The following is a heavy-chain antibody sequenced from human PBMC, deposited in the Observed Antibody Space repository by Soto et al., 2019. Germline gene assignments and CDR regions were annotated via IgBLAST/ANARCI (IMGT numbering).Heavy chain of an antibody. V-gene: IGHV3-7*03. CDR1: GFTFSSYW. D-gene: IGHD6-13*01. J-gene: IGHJ5*02. CDR3: ARYFSSSWYVDWFDP. Sequence: LRLSCAASGFTFSSYWMSWVRQAPGKGLEWVANIKQDGSEKYYVDSVKGRFTISRDNAKNSLYLQMNSLRAEDTAVYYCARYFSSSWYVDWFDPWGQGTLVTVSS. CDR2: IKQDGSEK.